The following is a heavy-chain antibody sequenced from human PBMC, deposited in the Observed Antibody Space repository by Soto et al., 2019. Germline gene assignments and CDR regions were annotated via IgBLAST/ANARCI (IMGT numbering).Heavy chain of an antibody. V-gene: IGHV3-33*01. D-gene: IGHD2-2*01. J-gene: IGHJ4*02. Sequence: GGSLRLSCAASGFPFNTCGMHWVRQAPCKGLEWVAVIWSDGSNKYYADSVKGRFTISRDNSKNTLYLQMNSLRAEDTAVYYCASRSPALDYWGQGTLVTVSS. CDR1: GFPFNTCG. CDR3: ASRSPALDY. CDR2: IWSDGSNK.